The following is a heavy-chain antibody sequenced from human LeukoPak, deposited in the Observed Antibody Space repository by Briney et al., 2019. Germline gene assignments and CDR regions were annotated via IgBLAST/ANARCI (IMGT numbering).Heavy chain of an antibody. V-gene: IGHV3-30*02. CDR2: IRYDGSNK. CDR1: GFTFSSYG. J-gene: IGHJ4*02. Sequence: GGSLRLSCAASGFTFSSYGMSWVRQAPGKGLEWVAFIRYDGSNKYYADSVKGRFTISRDNSKNTLYLQMNSLRAEDTAVYYCARDYSNYECFFDYWGQGTLVTVSS. D-gene: IGHD4-11*01. CDR3: ARDYSNYECFFDY.